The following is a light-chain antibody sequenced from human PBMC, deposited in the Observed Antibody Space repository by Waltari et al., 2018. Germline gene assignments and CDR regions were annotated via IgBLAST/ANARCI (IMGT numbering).Light chain of an antibody. CDR3: QVWTNTDDHSV. J-gene: IGLJ2*01. CDR2: EDD. Sequence: SFVLSQAPSVSVAPGKPATIVCEGNNIGDVSVNWYQQHPGQAPVLVVYEDDRRPSGIPERFSGSNSGNTAALTISWVEAGDEADYYCQVWTNTDDHSVFGGGTKLTVL. CDR1: NIGDVS. V-gene: IGLV3-21*03.